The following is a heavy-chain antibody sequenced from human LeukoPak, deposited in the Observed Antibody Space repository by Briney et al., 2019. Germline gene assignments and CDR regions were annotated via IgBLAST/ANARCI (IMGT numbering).Heavy chain of an antibody. Sequence: GGSLRLSCAASGFTFSSYAMSWVRQAPGKGLEWVSAISGSGGSTYYADSVKGRFTISRDNSKNTLYLQMNSLRAEDTAVYYCGKDLRPIPAGGADPKDAFEIWGKGTMVTVFS. J-gene: IGHJ3*02. D-gene: IGHD3-10*01. V-gene: IGHV3-23*01. CDR3: GKDLRPIPAGGADPKDAFEI. CDR2: ISGSGGST. CDR1: GFTFSSYA.